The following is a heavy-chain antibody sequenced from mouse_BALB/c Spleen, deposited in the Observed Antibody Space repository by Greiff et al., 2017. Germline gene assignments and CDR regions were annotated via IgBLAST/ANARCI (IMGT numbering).Heavy chain of an antibody. V-gene: IGHV14-4*02. CDR3: ASYDYYAMDY. Sequence: EVQLQQSGAELVRSGASVKLSCTASGFNIKDYYMHWVKQRPEQGLEWIGWIDPENGDTEYAPKFQGKATITADTSSNTAYLQLSSLTSEDTAVYYCASYDYYAMDYWGQGTSVTVSS. CDR1: GFNIKDYY. D-gene: IGHD2-12*01. CDR2: IDPENGDT. J-gene: IGHJ4*01.